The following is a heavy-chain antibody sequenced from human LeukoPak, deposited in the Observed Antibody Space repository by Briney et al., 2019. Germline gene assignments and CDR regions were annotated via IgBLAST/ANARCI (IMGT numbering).Heavy chain of an antibody. CDR2: ISGSGGST. CDR3: AKDLTRGYSYAADYYYYYGMDV. D-gene: IGHD5-18*01. V-gene: IGHV3-23*01. CDR1: GFTFSSYW. J-gene: IGHJ6*02. Sequence: GGSLRLSCAASGFTFSSYWMSWVRQAPGKGLEWVSAISGSGGSTYYADSVKGRFTISRDNSKNTLYLQMNSLRAEDTAVYYCAKDLTRGYSYAADYYYYYGMDVWGQGTTVTVSS.